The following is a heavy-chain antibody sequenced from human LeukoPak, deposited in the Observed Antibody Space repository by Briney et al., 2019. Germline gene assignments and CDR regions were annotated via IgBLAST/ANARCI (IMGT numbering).Heavy chain of an antibody. CDR1: GYTFTSYG. D-gene: IGHD3-9*01. J-gene: IGHJ4*02. Sequence: GASVKVSCKASGYTFTSYGISWVRQAPGQGLEWMGWISAYNGNTNYAQKLQGRVTMTTDTSTSTAYMELRSLRSDDTAVYYCAREQLRYFDWLLGAYYFDYWGQGTLVTVSS. CDR3: AREQLRYFDWLLGAYYFDY. V-gene: IGHV1-18*01. CDR2: ISAYNGNT.